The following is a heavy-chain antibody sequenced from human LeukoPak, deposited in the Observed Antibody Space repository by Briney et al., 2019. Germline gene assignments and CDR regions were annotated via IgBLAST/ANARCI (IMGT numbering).Heavy chain of an antibody. CDR1: GYTFSGHA. CDR3: AKGGWVAVTGMDS. V-gene: IGHV7-4-1*02. CDR2: INTKTGNP. D-gene: IGHD6-19*01. J-gene: IGHJ4*02. Sequence: ASVKVSCKASGYTFSGHAMNWVRQAPGQGPEWMGYINTKTGNPTYAQGFTGRFVFSLDTSVSTAYLQISSLKPEDTGVYYCAKGGWVAVTGMDSWGQGTLVTVSS.